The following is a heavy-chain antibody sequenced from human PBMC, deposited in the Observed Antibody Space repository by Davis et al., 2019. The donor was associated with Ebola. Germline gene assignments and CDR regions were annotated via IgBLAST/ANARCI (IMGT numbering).Heavy chain of an antibody. CDR3: AKRKYSSSWYVDYGMDV. CDR2: IYHSGST. J-gene: IGHJ6*02. CDR1: GGSISSYY. D-gene: IGHD6-13*01. V-gene: IGHV4-59*12. Sequence: SETLSLTCTVSGGSISSYYWSWIRQPPGKGLEWIGEIYHSGSTNYNPSLKSRVTISVDKSKNQFSLKLSSVTAADTAVYYCAKRKYSSSWYVDYGMDVWGQGTTVTVSS.